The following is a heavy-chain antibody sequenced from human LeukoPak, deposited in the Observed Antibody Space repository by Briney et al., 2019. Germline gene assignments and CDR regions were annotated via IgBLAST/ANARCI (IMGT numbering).Heavy chain of an antibody. D-gene: IGHD6-13*01. J-gene: IGHJ4*02. Sequence: GTPLRLSCAASGFTFSSYAMHWVRQTPGKGLEWVAVISYDGSNKYYADSVKGRFTISRDNSKNTLYLQMNSLRAEDTAVYYCASKDRSSWRLDYWGQGTLVTVSS. V-gene: IGHV3-30*04. CDR2: ISYDGSNK. CDR1: GFTFSSYA. CDR3: ASKDRSSWRLDY.